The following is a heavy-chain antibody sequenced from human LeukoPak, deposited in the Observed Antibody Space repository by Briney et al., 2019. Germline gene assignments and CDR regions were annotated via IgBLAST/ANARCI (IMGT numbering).Heavy chain of an antibody. CDR3: ARADRYCSSTSCYPHYYYYYMDV. V-gene: IGHV3-21*01. CDR2: ISSSSSYI. CDR1: GFTFSSYS. Sequence: GGSLRLSCAASGFTFSSYSMNWVRQAPGKGLEWVSSISSSSSYIYYADSVKGRFTISRDNAKNSLYLQMNSLRADDTAVYYCARADRYCSSTSCYPHYYYYYMDVWGKGTTVTVSS. J-gene: IGHJ6*03. D-gene: IGHD2-2*01.